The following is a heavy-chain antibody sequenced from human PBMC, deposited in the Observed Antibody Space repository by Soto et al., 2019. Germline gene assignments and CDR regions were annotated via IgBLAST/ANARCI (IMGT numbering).Heavy chain of an antibody. Sequence: EVHLVESGGDLIQPGGSLRLSCAASGFDISTNYMSWVRQAPGQGLEWVSVIYKYESTQYADSVRGRFIISRDNSKNTLFLQMNSLRAEDTAVYFCARERSGTIYYDNSGFLYWGRGTLVTVSS. CDR2: IYKYEST. D-gene: IGHD3-22*01. CDR3: ARERSGTIYYDNSGFLY. V-gene: IGHV3-53*01. J-gene: IGHJ4*02. CDR1: GFDISTNY.